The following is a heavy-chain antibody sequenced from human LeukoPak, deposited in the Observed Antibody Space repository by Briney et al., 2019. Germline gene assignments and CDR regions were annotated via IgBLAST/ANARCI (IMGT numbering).Heavy chain of an antibody. CDR3: ARAPLLEGYCSGGSCYEFLDY. CDR1: GFTFSSYS. CDR2: ISSSSSYI. V-gene: IGHV3-21*01. J-gene: IGHJ4*02. Sequence: GGSLRLSCAASGFTFSSYSMNWVRQAPGKGLEWVSSISSSSSYIYYADSVKGRFTISRDNAKNSLYLQMNSLRAEDTAVYYCARAPLLEGYCSGGSCYEFLDYWGQGTLVTVSS. D-gene: IGHD2-15*01.